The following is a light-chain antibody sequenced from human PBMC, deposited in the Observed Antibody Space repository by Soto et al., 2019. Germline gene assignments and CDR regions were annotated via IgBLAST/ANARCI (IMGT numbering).Light chain of an antibody. CDR3: QQYNRYWT. V-gene: IGKV1-5*01. CDR1: HSISTW. CDR2: DAS. J-gene: IGKJ1*01. Sequence: DIQMTQSPSTLSASVGDRVTITCRASHSISTWLAWYQQKPGKAPNLLIYDASTLESGVPSRFSGSGSGTELTLTTSSLQNDDFATYYCQQYNRYWTFGQGTKVDIK.